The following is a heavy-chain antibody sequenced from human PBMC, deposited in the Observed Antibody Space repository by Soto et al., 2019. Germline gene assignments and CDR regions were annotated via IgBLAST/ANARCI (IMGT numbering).Heavy chain of an antibody. CDR1: GGSISSGGYY. Sequence: PSETLSLTCTVSGGSISSGGYYWSWIRQHPGKGLEWIGYIYYSGSTYYNPSLKSRVTISVDTSKNQFSLKLSSVTAADTAVYYCARDGYSSGSYGWFDPWGQGTLVTVSS. CDR3: ARDGYSSGSYGWFDP. D-gene: IGHD6-19*01. CDR2: IYYSGST. V-gene: IGHV4-31*03. J-gene: IGHJ5*02.